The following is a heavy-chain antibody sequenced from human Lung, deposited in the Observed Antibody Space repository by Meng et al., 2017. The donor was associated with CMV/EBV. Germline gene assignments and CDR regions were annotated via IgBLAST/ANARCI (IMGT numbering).Heavy chain of an antibody. CDR2: IKSKTDGGTT. CDR3: TTGRIYCSSTSCHWGGMDV. Sequence: GGSXRLXCAASGFTFSNAWMSWVRQAPGKGLEWVGRIKSKTDGGTTDYAAPVKGRFTISRDDSKNTLYLQMNSLKTEDTAVYYCTTGRIYCSSTSCHWGGMDVXGQGXTVTVSS. D-gene: IGHD2-2*01. CDR1: GFTFSNAW. J-gene: IGHJ6*02. V-gene: IGHV3-15*01.